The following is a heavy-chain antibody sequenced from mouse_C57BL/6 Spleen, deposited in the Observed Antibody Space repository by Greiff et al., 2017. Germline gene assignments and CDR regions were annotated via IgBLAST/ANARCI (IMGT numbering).Heavy chain of an antibody. CDR2: ISYDGSN. J-gene: IGHJ1*03. Sequence: EVQLQQSGPGLVKPSQSLSLSCSVTGYSITSGYYWNWIRQFPGNKLEWMGYISYDGSNNYNPSLKNRISITRDTSKNQFFLEVKSVTAEDTATYYCAGYEGYYFDVWGTGTTVTVSS. V-gene: IGHV3-6*01. CDR1: GYSITSGYY. CDR3: AGYEGYYFDV. D-gene: IGHD2-3*01.